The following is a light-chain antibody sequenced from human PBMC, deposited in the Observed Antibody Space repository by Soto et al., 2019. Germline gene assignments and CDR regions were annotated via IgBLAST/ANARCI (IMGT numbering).Light chain of an antibody. CDR1: SGHSRSA. CDR3: QTWGSAILVA. CDR2: VHNDGSH. Sequence: QPVLTQSPSASASLGASVKLTCTLSSGHSRSAIAWHQQQPEKGPRYLMRVHNDGSHNKGDGIPDRFSGSSSGAERYLIISSLQSEDEADYYCQTWGSAILVAFGGGTKLNVL. J-gene: IGLJ2*01. V-gene: IGLV4-69*01.